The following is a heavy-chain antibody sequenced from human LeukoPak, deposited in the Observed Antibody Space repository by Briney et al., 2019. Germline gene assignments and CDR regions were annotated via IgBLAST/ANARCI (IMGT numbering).Heavy chain of an antibody. D-gene: IGHD5-12*01. Sequence: SETLSLTCTVSSGSISTSNYYWGWIRQPPGKGLEWIGNIFYSESTYYSPSVKSRVTISLDTSRNQFSLKLSSVTAADTAVYYCARDKRGYTAYDQGFILSSDYYFYYMDVWGKGTTVTVSS. J-gene: IGHJ6*03. CDR2: IFYSEST. CDR3: ARDKRGYTAYDQGFILSSDYYFYYMDV. CDR1: SGSISTSNYY. V-gene: IGHV4-39*07.